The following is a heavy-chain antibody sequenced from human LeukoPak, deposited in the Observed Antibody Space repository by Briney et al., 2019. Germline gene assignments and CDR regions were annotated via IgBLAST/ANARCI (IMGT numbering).Heavy chain of an antibody. CDR1: GFTFSNYW. CDR2: INSDGSGT. J-gene: IGHJ4*02. V-gene: IGHV3-74*01. CDR3: AGRSAGNLEY. Sequence: GGSLRLSCAAAGFTFSNYWMHWVRQAPGKGLVWVSRINSDGSGTGYADSVNGHFTISRDNAKNTLYLQMNSLRAEDTAIYYCAGRSAGNLEYWGQGALGSVSS. D-gene: IGHD2-15*01.